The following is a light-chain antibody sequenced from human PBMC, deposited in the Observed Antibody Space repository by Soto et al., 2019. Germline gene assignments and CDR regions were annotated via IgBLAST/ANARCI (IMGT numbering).Light chain of an antibody. J-gene: IGKJ2*01. CDR2: AAS. CDR3: QQTYTSPLYT. Sequence: DIQMTQSPSSLSASVGDRVTNTCRTSQSITNYLNWYQQKPGKAPKLLIYAASTLQSGVPSRFSGSGSGTDFTLTISSLQPGDFASYYCQQTYTSPLYTFGQGTKLEIK. V-gene: IGKV1-39*01. CDR1: QSITNY.